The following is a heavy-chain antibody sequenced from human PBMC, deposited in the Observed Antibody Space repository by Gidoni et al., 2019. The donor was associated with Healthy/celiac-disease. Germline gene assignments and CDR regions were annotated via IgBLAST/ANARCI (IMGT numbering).Heavy chain of an antibody. J-gene: IGHJ6*02. CDR1: GFTFDDYA. Sequence: EVQLVESGGGLVQPGRSLRLSCAASGFTFDDYAMHWVRQAPGKGLEWVSGISWNSGSIGYADSVKGRFTISRDNAKNSLYLQMNSLRAEDTALYYCAKDMENGGAYYYGMDVWGQGTTVTVSS. D-gene: IGHD1-1*01. CDR2: ISWNSGSI. CDR3: AKDMENGGAYYYGMDV. V-gene: IGHV3-9*01.